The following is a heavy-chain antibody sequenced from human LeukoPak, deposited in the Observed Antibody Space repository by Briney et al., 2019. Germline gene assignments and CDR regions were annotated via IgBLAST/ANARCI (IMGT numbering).Heavy chain of an antibody. Sequence: PGGSVKLSCTASGFTFSDYWVMWVRQAPEKGVVWVVTIKGDGSHRSYGDSVRGRFTISRDNAKNSLTLEMDSLRVEDTAFYYCVRGSPVWANWGQGTLVTVSS. V-gene: IGHV3-7*01. CDR1: GFTFSDYW. D-gene: IGHD1-26*01. J-gene: IGHJ4*02. CDR2: IKGDGSHR. CDR3: VRGSPVWAN.